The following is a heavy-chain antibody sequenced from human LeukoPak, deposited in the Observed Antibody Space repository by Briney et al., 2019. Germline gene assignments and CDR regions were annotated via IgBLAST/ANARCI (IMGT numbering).Heavy chain of an antibody. CDR2: IYSDGST. Sequence: PGGSLRLSCAASGFTVSSNYMSWVRQAPGKGLEWVSIIYSDGSTYYADSVKGRFTISRDNSKSTLYLQMNSLSAEDTAVYYCARDQGGSGRPYYYGMDVWGQGTTVTVSS. CDR1: GFTVSSNY. D-gene: IGHD3-10*01. CDR3: ARDQGGSGRPYYYGMDV. V-gene: IGHV3-66*02. J-gene: IGHJ6*02.